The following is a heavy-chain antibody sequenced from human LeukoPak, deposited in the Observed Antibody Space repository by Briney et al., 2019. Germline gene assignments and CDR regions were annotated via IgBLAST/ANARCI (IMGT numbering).Heavy chain of an antibody. CDR2: IKQDGSEK. V-gene: IGHV3-7*01. CDR3: ARDSTGSYYYGMDV. D-gene: IGHD3-22*01. CDR1: GFTFSRYW. Sequence: PGGSLRLSCAASGFTFSRYWMSWVRQAPGKGLEWVANIKQDGSEKYYVDSVKGRFTISRDNAKNLLYLQMNSLRAEDTAVYYCARDSTGSYYYGMDVWGQGTTVTVSS. J-gene: IGHJ6*02.